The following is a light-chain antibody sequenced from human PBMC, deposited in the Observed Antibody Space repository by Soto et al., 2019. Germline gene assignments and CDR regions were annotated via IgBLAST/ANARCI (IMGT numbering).Light chain of an antibody. CDR1: RSNIGSQV. Sequence: QLVLTQPPSASGAPGQRVTISCSGSRSNIGSQVVQWFQHLPGTAPKVLIQNNSERPSGVPDRFSGSKSGTSASLAISGLQTEDEGDYYCATWDDSLDGPVFGGGTKVTVL. CDR2: NNS. V-gene: IGLV1-44*01. J-gene: IGLJ2*01. CDR3: ATWDDSLDGPV.